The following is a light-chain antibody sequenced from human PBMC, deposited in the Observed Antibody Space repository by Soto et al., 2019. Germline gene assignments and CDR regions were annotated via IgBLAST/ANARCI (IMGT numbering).Light chain of an antibody. CDR1: SSDVGSYDY. V-gene: IGLV2-14*01. Sequence: QSALTQPASVSGSPGQSITISCTGTSSDVGSYDYVPWYQQHPGKAPKLMIYEVSNRPSGVSNRFSGSKSGNTASLTISGLQAEDEADYYCSSYTSSGTYVFGAGTKVTVL. J-gene: IGLJ1*01. CDR2: EVS. CDR3: SSYTSSGTYV.